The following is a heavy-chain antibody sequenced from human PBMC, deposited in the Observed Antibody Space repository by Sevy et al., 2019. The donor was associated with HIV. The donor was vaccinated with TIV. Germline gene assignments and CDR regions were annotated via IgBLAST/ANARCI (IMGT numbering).Heavy chain of an antibody. Sequence: SETLSLTCTVSGGSISSGGYYWTWIRQHPGDGLEWIGYIYSTGTTYYNPSLKSRVTISVDTSKNQFSLKLSSVTAADTAVYYCAKFKWGDAFDIWGQGTMVTVSS. J-gene: IGHJ3*02. D-gene: IGHD7-27*01. CDR3: AKFKWGDAFDI. V-gene: IGHV4-31*03. CDR2: IYSTGTT. CDR1: GGSISSGGYY.